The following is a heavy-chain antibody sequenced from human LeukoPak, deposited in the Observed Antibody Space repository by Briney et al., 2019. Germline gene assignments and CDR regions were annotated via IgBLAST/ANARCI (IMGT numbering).Heavy chain of an antibody. CDR1: GGSISSGGYY. D-gene: IGHD1-26*01. CDR2: IYYSGST. J-gene: IGHJ5*02. Sequence: PSQTLSLTCTVSGGSISSGGYYWSWIRQHPGKGLEWIGYIYYSGSTYYNPSLKGRVTISVDTSKNQFSLKLSSVTAADTAVYYCARRSGSYYWFDPWGQGTLVNVSS. V-gene: IGHV4-31*03. CDR3: ARRSGSYYWFDP.